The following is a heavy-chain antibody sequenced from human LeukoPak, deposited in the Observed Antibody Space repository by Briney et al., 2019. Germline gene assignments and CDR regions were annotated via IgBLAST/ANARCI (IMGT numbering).Heavy chain of an antibody. Sequence: GGSLRHSCAASGFTFSSYAMSWVRQAPGKGLEWVSAISGSGGSTYYADSVKGRFTISRDNSKNTLYLQMNSLRAEDTAVYYCAKDIERVPAAYGYFQHWGQGTLVTVSS. D-gene: IGHD2-2*01. J-gene: IGHJ1*01. CDR1: GFTFSSYA. V-gene: IGHV3-23*01. CDR2: ISGSGGST. CDR3: AKDIERVPAAYGYFQH.